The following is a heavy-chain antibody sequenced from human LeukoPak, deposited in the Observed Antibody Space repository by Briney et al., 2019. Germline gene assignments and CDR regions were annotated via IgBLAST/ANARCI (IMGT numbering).Heavy chain of an antibody. CDR1: GFTFSSYS. CDR2: TSSSSSYI. Sequence: PGGSLRLSCAASGFTFSSYSMNWVRQAPGKGREWVSSTSSSSSYIYYADSVKGRFTISRDNAKNSLYLQMNRLRAEDTAVYYCARDLGVGAVEYWGEGTLVSVSP. D-gene: IGHD1-26*01. CDR3: ARDLGVGAVEY. J-gene: IGHJ4*02. V-gene: IGHV3-21*01.